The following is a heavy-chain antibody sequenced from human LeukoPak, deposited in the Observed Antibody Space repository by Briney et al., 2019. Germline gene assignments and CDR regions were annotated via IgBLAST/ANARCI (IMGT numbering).Heavy chain of an antibody. J-gene: IGHJ3*02. V-gene: IGHV3-43*02. CDR1: GFTFDDYA. D-gene: IGHD3-16*02. Sequence: RGSLRLSCAASGFTFDDYAMHWVRQAPGKGLEWVSLISGDGGRTHYADSVKGRFTISRDNSKNSLYLQMNSLRTEDTAFYYCAKAYYDYVWGSYRYFCAFDIWGQGTTVTVSS. CDR2: ISGDGGRT. CDR3: AKAYYDYVWGSYRYFCAFDI.